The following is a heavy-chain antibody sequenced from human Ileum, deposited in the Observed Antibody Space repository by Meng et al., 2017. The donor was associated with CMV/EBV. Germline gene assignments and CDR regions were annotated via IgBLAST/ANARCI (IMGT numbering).Heavy chain of an antibody. V-gene: IGHV3-30*04. CDR1: GFTLSSYA. D-gene: IGHD2-15*01. J-gene: IGHJ4*02. CDR2: ISYDGSNK. Sequence: GESLKISCAASGFTLSSYAMHWVRQAPGKGLEWVAVISYDGSNKDYPDSVKGRFTISRDNTMNSLDLQMNSLRAEDTGVYYCVRERGGYCSGTSCSRAFDYWGQGTLVTVSS. CDR3: VRERGGYCSGTSCSRAFDY.